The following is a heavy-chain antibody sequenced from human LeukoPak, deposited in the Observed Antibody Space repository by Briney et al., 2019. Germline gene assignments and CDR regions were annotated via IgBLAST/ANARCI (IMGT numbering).Heavy chain of an antibody. CDR1: GLTFTSYA. J-gene: IGHJ1*01. CDR2: ISGSGGST. V-gene: IGHV3-23*01. Sequence: GGSLRLSCAASGLTFTSYAMSWVRQVSGKGLEWVSVISGSGGSTYYADSVKGRFTISRDNSKNTLYLQMKSLRAEDTAVYYCAKEIYGDPTGGRFQHWGQGTLVTVSS. CDR3: AKEIYGDPTGGRFQH. D-gene: IGHD4/OR15-4a*01.